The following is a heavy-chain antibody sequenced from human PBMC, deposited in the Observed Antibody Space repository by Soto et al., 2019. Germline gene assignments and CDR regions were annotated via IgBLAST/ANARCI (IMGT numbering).Heavy chain of an antibody. CDR1: GFTFSSYG. CDR3: ARARGDFWSGYYSHDAFDI. D-gene: IGHD3-3*01. V-gene: IGHV3-33*01. J-gene: IGHJ3*02. CDR2: IWYDGSNK. Sequence: PGGSLRLSCAASGFTFSSYGMHWVRQAPGKGLEWVAVIWYDGSNKYYADSVKGRFTISRDNSKNTLYLQMNSLRAEDTAVYYCARARGDFWSGYYSHDAFDIWGQGTMVTV.